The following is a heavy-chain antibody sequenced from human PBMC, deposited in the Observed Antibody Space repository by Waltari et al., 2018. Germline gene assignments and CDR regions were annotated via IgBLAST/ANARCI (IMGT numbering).Heavy chain of an antibody. J-gene: IGHJ4*02. Sequence: EAQLLESGGGTVQPGGSLRLSCAASGLILSDSAMSWVRQAPGKGLECISAISAKRNSTYYIDSVKGRFTISRDNAKNSLYLQMNSLRAEDTAVYYWASSGYARPFDYWGQGPWSPSPQ. D-gene: IGHD5-12*01. CDR1: GLILSDSA. CDR2: ISAKRNST. V-gene: IGHV3-23*01. CDR3: ASSGYARPFDY.